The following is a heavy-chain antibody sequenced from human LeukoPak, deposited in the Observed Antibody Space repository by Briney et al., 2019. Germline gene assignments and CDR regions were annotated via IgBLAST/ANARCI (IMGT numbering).Heavy chain of an antibody. CDR1: GFTFSAYE. Sequence: GGSLRLSCAASGFTFSAYEMDWFRQAPGKGLEWVAYMSSGGGTVYYAESVRGRFTIYRDNAKNSLYLQMNSLRAEDTAIYYCVKEFTPESSGFDAFDVWGQGTMVTVSS. V-gene: IGHV3-48*03. CDR2: MSSGGGTV. J-gene: IGHJ3*01. CDR3: VKEFTPESSGFDAFDV. D-gene: IGHD3-22*01.